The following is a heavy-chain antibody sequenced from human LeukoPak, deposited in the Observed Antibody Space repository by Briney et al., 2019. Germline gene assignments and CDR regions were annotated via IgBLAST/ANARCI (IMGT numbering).Heavy chain of an antibody. J-gene: IGHJ6*02. CDR1: GGTFSSYT. CDR2: MNPNSGNI. V-gene: IGHV1-8*02. CDR3: ARAGYYYDSSGYPNGMDV. D-gene: IGHD3-22*01. Sequence: GSSVKVSCKASGGTFSSYTFNWVRQATGQGLEWMGWMNPNSGNIGYAQKFQGRVTMTRNTATSTAYMELSSLRSEDTTVYYCARAGYYYDSSGYPNGMDVWGQGTTVTVSS.